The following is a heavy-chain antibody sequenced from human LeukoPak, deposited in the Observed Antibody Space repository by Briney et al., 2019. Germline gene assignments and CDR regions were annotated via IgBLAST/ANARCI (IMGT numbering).Heavy chain of an antibody. CDR1: GFTFTSYA. CDR2: ISSSGGST. J-gene: IGHJ3*02. CDR3: AKPNSGYTAFHI. D-gene: IGHD3-22*01. V-gene: IGHV3-23*01. Sequence: GGSLRLSCAASGFTFTSYAMSWVRQAPGEGLEWVSAISSSGGSTYHADSVKGRFTISRDNSKNTLYLQMNSLRAEDTAVYYCAKPNSGYTAFHIWGQGTMVTVPS.